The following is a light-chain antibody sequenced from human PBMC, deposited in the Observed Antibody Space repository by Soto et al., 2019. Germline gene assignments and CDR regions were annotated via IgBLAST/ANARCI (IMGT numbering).Light chain of an antibody. CDR2: KAS. Sequence: DIQMTQSPSTLSASVGDRVTITCRASQSISSWLAWYQQKPGKAPKLLIYKASSLESGVPSRFSGSGSGTEFTLTISSLQPDDFAPYYCQQYNSYPWTSGQGTKVEIK. J-gene: IGKJ1*01. V-gene: IGKV1-5*03. CDR3: QQYNSYPWT. CDR1: QSISSW.